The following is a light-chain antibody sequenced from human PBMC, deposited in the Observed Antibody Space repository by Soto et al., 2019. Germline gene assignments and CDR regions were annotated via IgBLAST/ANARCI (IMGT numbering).Light chain of an antibody. J-gene: IGLJ1*01. Sequence: QSVLTQPPSASGTPGQRVTISCSGSGSNIGSNTVNWYQQLPGTAPKLLIYSNNQRPSGVPARFSGSKSGTSASLAISGLQSEDEADYYCAAWDDSLNGYVFGTGTKVTVL. CDR1: GSNIGSNT. CDR2: SNN. V-gene: IGLV1-44*01. CDR3: AAWDDSLNGYV.